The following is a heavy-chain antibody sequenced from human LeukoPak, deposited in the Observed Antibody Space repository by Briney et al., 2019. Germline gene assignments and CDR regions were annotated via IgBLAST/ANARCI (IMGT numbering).Heavy chain of an antibody. J-gene: IGHJ6*04. CDR3: ARLRGGGRAYMEV. D-gene: IGHD2-15*01. Sequence: PSDPLSLTCRVSARSISRYYWSWIRQPPGKGLESIGYIDYSGSTKYNPSLKTRFRLSLGTSKNQFSLMLSSVTGADTDLYYCARLRGGGRAYMEVWGKGTTVIVSS. CDR1: ARSISRYY. V-gene: IGHV4-59*07. CDR2: IDYSGST.